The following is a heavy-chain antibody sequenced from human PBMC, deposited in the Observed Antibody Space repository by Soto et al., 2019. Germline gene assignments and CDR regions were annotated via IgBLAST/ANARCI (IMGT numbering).Heavy chain of an antibody. J-gene: IGHJ4*02. D-gene: IGHD4-17*01. V-gene: IGHV3-48*01. CDR3: ARDLNYGLFDY. Sequence: EVQLVESGGGLVQPGGSLRLSCAASGCTFSSYSMNWVRQAPGKGLEWVSYISSSSSTIYYAASVKGRFTISRYNAKNSLYLQINSLRAEDTVVYYCARDLNYGLFDYWGQGTLVTVSS. CDR1: GCTFSSYS. CDR2: ISSSSSTI.